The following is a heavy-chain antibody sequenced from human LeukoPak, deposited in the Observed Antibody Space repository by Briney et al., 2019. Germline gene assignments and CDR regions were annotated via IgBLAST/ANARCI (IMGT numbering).Heavy chain of an antibody. CDR2: ISWDGGST. Sequence: GGSLRLSCAASGFTFDDYTMHWVRQAPGKGLEWVSLISWDGGSTYYADSVKGRFTISRDNSKNSLYLQMNSLRTEDTALYYCAKDCSGSYQHYYYGMDVWGQGTTVTVSS. CDR3: AKDCSGSYQHYYYGMDV. V-gene: IGHV3-43*01. D-gene: IGHD3-10*02. J-gene: IGHJ6*02. CDR1: GFTFDDYT.